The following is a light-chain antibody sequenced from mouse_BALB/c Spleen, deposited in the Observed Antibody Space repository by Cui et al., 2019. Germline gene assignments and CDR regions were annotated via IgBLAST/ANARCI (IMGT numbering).Light chain of an antibody. CDR3: QQGQSYPRT. Sequence: DIQMNQSPSSLSASLGDTITITCHASQNINVWLSWYQQKPGNIPKLLIYKASNLHTGVPSRFSGSGSGTGFTLTISSLQPEDIDTYYCQQGQSYPRTFGGGTKLEIK. CDR2: KAS. V-gene: IGKV10-94*01. CDR1: QNINVW. J-gene: IGKJ1*01.